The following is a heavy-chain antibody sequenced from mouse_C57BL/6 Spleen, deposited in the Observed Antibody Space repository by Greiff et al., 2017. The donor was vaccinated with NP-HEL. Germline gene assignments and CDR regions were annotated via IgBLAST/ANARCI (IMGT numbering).Heavy chain of an antibody. CDR1: GFNIKNTY. J-gene: IGHJ4*01. D-gene: IGHD1-1*01. Sequence: VQLQQSVAELVRPGASVKLSCTASGFNIKNTYMHWVKQRPEQGLEWIGRIDPANGNTKYAPKFQGKATITADTSSNTSYLQLSSLTSEDTAIYYCATFITTVVEAMDYWGQGTSVTVSS. CDR2: IDPANGNT. CDR3: ATFITTVVEAMDY. V-gene: IGHV14-3*01.